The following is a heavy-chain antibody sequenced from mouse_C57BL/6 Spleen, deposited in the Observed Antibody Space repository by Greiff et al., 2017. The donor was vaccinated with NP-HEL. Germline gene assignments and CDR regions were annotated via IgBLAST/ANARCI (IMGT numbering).Heavy chain of an antibody. CDR1: GYTFTSYW. CDR3: ARRQLGDAMDD. V-gene: IGHV1-59*01. Sequence: QVQLQQPGAELVRPGTSVKLSCKASGYTFTSYWMHWVKQRPGQGLEWIGVIDPSDSYTNYNQKFKGKATLTVDTSSSTAYMQLSSLTSEDSAVYYCARRQLGDAMDDRGKGTSVTAAS. J-gene: IGHJ4*01. D-gene: IGHD3-3*01. CDR2: IDPSDSYT.